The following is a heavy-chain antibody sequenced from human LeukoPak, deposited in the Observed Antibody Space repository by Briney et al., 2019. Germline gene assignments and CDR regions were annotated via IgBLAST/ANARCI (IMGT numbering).Heavy chain of an antibody. CDR1: GFTFSDYY. D-gene: IGHD5-18*01. Sequence: GGSLRLSCAASGFTFSDYYMSWIRQAPGKGLEWVSYISSSGSTIYYADSVKGRFTISRDNAKNSLYLQMNSLRAEDTAVYYCARDHPYMVGHTALDYWGQGTLVTVSS. V-gene: IGHV3-11*01. CDR2: ISSSGSTI. CDR3: ARDHPYMVGHTALDY. J-gene: IGHJ4*02.